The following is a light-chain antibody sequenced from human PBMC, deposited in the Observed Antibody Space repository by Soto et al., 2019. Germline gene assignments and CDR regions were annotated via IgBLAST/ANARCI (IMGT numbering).Light chain of an antibody. Sequence: ALTQPASVSGSPGQSITISCTGTSSDVGGYNYVSWYQQHPGKAPKLMIYDVSNRPSGVSNRFSGSKSGNTASLTISGLQAEDEADYYCSSYTSSTLYVFGTGTRSPS. CDR1: SSDVGGYNY. J-gene: IGLJ1*01. CDR2: DVS. CDR3: SSYTSSTLYV. V-gene: IGLV2-14*01.